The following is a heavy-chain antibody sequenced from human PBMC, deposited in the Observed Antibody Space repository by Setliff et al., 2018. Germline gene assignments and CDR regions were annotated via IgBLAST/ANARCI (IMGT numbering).Heavy chain of an antibody. Sequence: SETLSLTCTVSGGSMRSGSFYWSWIRQSAEKGLEWIGRVHASGSPNYNPSFKGRVTISLDTSTNQFSLNLNSVTAADTAVYYCAKERYFDWFFENWGQGTLVTVSS. CDR1: GGSMRSGSFY. CDR2: VHASGSP. V-gene: IGHV4-61*02. CDR3: AKERYFDWFFEN. J-gene: IGHJ4*02. D-gene: IGHD3-9*01.